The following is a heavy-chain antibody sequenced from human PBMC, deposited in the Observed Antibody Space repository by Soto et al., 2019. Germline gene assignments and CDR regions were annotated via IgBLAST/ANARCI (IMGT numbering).Heavy chain of an antibody. J-gene: IGHJ4*02. CDR3: ARQRLLRLKPDFDI. D-gene: IGHD2-21*02. V-gene: IGHV4-39*01. Sequence: SETLSLTCSVSGGSTSDKSYFWGWVRQSPGKGLEWIGSMYYSGSSYYNPSLKSRVAISVDTSRNQFSLKLRSVTAADTAVYFCARQRLLRLKPDFDIWGQGTLVTVSS. CDR1: GGSTSDKSYF. CDR2: MYYSGSS.